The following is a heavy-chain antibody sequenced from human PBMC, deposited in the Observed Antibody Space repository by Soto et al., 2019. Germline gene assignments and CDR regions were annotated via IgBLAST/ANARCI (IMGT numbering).Heavy chain of an antibody. J-gene: IGHJ4*02. Sequence: PSETLSLTCSVSGDSISGYYWSWIRQSPGKGLEWIGYIHYSGSTNYNPSLKSRVTISVDTSKNQFSLKLSSVTAADTAVYYCAREGITGTTNFDYWGQGTLVTVSS. CDR1: GDSISGYY. CDR3: AREGITGTTNFDY. CDR2: IHYSGST. V-gene: IGHV4-59*01. D-gene: IGHD1-20*01.